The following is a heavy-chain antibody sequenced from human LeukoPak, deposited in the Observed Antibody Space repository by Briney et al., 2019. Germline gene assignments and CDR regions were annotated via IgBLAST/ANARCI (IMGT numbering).Heavy chain of an antibody. Sequence: GPVKVSCKASGYTFTSYAMHWVRQAPGQRLEWMGWINAGNGNTKYSQEFQGRVTITRDTSASTAYMELSSLRSEDMAVYYCARGREFGYWFDSWGQGTLVTVSS. V-gene: IGHV1-3*03. J-gene: IGHJ5*01. CDR1: GYTFTSYA. D-gene: IGHD3-10*01. CDR3: ARGREFGYWFDS. CDR2: INAGNGNT.